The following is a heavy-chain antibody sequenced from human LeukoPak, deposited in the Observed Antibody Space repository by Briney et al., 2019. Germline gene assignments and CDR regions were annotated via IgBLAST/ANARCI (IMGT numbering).Heavy chain of an antibody. CDR1: GFIFSSYS. D-gene: IGHD6-13*01. CDR2: ITGSGGNT. V-gene: IGHV3-23*01. Sequence: GGSLRLSCAASGFIFSSYSMSWVRQAPRKGLEWVSVITGSGGNTYYADSVKGRFTISKDNSKNTVYLQMSSLRVDDTAVYYCAKAASSSWPSYYYGMDVWGQGTTVTVFS. CDR3: AKAASSSWPSYYYGMDV. J-gene: IGHJ6*02.